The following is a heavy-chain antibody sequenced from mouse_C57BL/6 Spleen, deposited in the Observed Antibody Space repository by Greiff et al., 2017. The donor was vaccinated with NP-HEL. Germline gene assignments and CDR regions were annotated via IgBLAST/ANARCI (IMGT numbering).Heavy chain of an antibody. Sequence: EVQLVESGGGLVKPGGSLKLSCAASGFTFSDYGMHWVRQAPEKGLEWVAYISSGSSTIYYVDTVKGRFTISRDNAKNTLFLQMTSLRSEDTAMYYCARQLVAFYYFDYWGQGTTLTVSS. CDR1: GFTFSDYG. V-gene: IGHV5-17*01. CDR3: ARQLVAFYYFDY. D-gene: IGHD1-1*01. J-gene: IGHJ2*01. CDR2: ISSGSSTI.